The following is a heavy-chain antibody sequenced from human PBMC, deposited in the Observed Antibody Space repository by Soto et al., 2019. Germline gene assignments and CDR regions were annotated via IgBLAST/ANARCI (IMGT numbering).Heavy chain of an antibody. CDR2: ISYDGSNK. CDR1: GFTFSSYG. J-gene: IGHJ6*02. D-gene: IGHD2-2*02. Sequence: GGSLRLSCAASGFTFSSYGMHWVRQAPGKGLEWVAVISYDGSNKYYADSVKGRFTISRDNSKNTLYLQMNSLRAEDTAVYYCAKDFMTVLVPAALLYYGMDVWGQGTTVTVSS. V-gene: IGHV3-30*18. CDR3: AKDFMTVLVPAALLYYGMDV.